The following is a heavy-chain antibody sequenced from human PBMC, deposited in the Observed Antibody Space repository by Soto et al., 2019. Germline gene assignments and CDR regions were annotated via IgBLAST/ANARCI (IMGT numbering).Heavy chain of an antibody. CDR2: IIPIFGTA. D-gene: IGHD2-2*01. V-gene: IGHV1-69*01. Sequence: QVQLVQSGAEVKKPGSSVKVSCKASGGTFSSYAISWVRQAPGQGLEWMGGIIPIFGTANYAQEFQGRVTITADESTSTAYMELSSLRSEDTAVYYCARGVVVPAATTGWYFDLWGRGTLVTVSS. CDR3: ARGVVVPAATTGWYFDL. J-gene: IGHJ2*01. CDR1: GGTFSSYA.